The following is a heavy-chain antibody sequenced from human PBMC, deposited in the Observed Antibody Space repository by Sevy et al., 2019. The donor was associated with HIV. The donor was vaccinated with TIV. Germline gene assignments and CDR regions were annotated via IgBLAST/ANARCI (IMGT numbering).Heavy chain of an antibody. CDR1: GFTFSSYA. D-gene: IGHD2-15*01. CDR3: ASQGYCSGGSCYRYFDY. CDR2: ISYDGSNK. J-gene: IGHJ4*02. V-gene: IGHV3-30-3*01. Sequence: GGSRRLSCAASGFTFSSYAMHWVRQAPGKGLEWVAVISYDGSNKYYADSVKGRFTISRDNSKNTLYLQMNSLRAEDTAVYYCASQGYCSGGSCYRYFDYWGQGTLVTVSS.